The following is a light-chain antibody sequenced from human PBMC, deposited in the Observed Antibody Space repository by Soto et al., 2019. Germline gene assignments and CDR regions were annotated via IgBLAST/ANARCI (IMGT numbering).Light chain of an antibody. V-gene: IGLV2-14*01. CDR2: EVS. CDR3: SSYTSSSTLV. Sequence: SVLTQPASVSGSPGQSITISCTGTSSDVGGYNYVSWYQQHPGKAPELMIYEVSNRPSGVSNRFSGSKSGNTASLTISGLQAEDEADYYCSSYTSSSTLVFGTGTKV. J-gene: IGLJ1*01. CDR1: SSDVGGYNY.